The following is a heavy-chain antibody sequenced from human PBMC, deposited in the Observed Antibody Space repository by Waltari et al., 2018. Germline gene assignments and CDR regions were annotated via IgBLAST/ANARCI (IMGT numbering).Heavy chain of an antibody. Sequence: QVQLVESGGGVVQPGRSLRLSCAASGFTFSTYVIHWVRQAPGKGLEWVAVIWYDGSHKYYADSVKGRFTISRDNSKNTLYLQLNSLRAEDTAVYYCARDYDSSGLDYWGQGTLVTVSS. CDR2: IWYDGSHK. V-gene: IGHV3-33*01. D-gene: IGHD3-22*01. CDR3: ARDYDSSGLDY. J-gene: IGHJ4*02. CDR1: GFTFSTYV.